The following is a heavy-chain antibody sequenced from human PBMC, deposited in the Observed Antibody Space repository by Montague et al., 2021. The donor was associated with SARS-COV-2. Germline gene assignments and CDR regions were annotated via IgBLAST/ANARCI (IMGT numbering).Heavy chain of an antibody. CDR3: ARHDSVAEYDNSGYHYYYGMDV. CDR1: GGSISSYY. V-gene: IGHV4-59*08. D-gene: IGHD6-19*01. Sequence: SETLSLTCTVSGGSISSYYWSWIRQPPGKGLEWIGYFYYIGSTNYNPSLTSRVTMSLDTSKNQFSLKLTSVTAADTAVYYCARHDSVAEYDNSGYHYYYGMDVWGQGTTVTVSS. J-gene: IGHJ6*02. CDR2: FYYIGST.